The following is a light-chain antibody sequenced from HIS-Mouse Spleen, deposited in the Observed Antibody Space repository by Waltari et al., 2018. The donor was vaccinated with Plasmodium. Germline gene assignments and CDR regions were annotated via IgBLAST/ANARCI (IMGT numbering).Light chain of an antibody. CDR2: LGS. J-gene: IGKJ1*01. CDR3: MQALQTPPWT. V-gene: IGKV2-28*01. Sequence: DIVMTQSPLSLPVTTGEPASISCRSSQSLLHSNGYNYLDWYLQKPGQSPQLLIYLGSNRASGVPDRFSGSGSGTGFTLKISRVEAEDVGVYYCMQALQTPPWTFGQGTKVEIK. CDR1: QSLLHSNGYNY.